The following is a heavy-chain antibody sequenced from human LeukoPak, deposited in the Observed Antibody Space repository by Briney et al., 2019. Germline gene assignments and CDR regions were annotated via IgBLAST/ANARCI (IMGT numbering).Heavy chain of an antibody. CDR1: GFTFSSYG. CDR2: ISYDGSNK. J-gene: IGHJ4*02. Sequence: GGSLRLSCAASGFTFSSYGMPWVRQAPGKGLEWVAVISYDGSNKYYADSVKGRFTISRDNSKNTLYLQMNSLRAEDTAVYYCAKGNTMMNDYWGQGTLVTVSS. D-gene: IGHD3-22*01. CDR3: AKGNTMMNDY. V-gene: IGHV3-30*18.